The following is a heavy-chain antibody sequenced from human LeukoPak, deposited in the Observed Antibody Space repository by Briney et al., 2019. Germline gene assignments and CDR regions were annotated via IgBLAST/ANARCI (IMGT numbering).Heavy chain of an antibody. D-gene: IGHD5-12*01. Sequence: SETLSLTCAVSGYSISSGYYWGWIRQPPGKGLEWIGSIYHSGSTNYNPSLKSRVTISVDKSKNQFSLKLSSVTAADTAVYYCARTPGYSGSYFDYWGQGTLVTVSS. CDR2: IYHSGST. V-gene: IGHV4-38-2*01. CDR1: GYSISSGYY. J-gene: IGHJ4*02. CDR3: ARTPGYSGSYFDY.